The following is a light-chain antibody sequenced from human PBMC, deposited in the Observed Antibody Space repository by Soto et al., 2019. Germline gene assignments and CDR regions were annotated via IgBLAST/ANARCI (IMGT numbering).Light chain of an antibody. V-gene: IGLV2-11*01. Sequence: QSVLTQPHSVSGSPGQSVTISCTGTSSDVGGYNNVSWYQQHPGKAPKLMIYDVSKRPSGVPDRFSGSKSGNTASLTISGLQAEDEADYYCCSYAGSYTWVFGTGTKVTVL. J-gene: IGLJ1*01. CDR3: CSYAGSYTWV. CDR2: DVS. CDR1: SSDVGGYNN.